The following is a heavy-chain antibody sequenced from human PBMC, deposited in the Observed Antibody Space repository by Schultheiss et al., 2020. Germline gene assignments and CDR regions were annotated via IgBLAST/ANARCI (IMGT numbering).Heavy chain of an antibody. J-gene: IGHJ4*02. CDR3: ASGDGYQYYFDY. V-gene: IGHV4-59*12. CDR1: GGSFSGYY. D-gene: IGHD5-24*01. CDR2: IYYSGST. Sequence: SETLSLTCAVYGGSFSGYYWSWIRQPPGKGLEWIGYIYYSGSTNYNPSLKSRVTISVDTSKNQFSLKLNSVTAADTAVYYCASGDGYQYYFDYWGQGTLGTVSS.